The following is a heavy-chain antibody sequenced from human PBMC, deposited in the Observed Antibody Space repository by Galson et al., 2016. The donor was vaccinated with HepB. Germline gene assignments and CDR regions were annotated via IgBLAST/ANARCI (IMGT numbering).Heavy chain of an antibody. CDR3: AKGRERYYYDSTAFDY. CDR1: GFDFSRTS. V-gene: IGHV3-30-3*01. D-gene: IGHD3-22*01. CDR2: ISYDENHN. Sequence: SLRLSCAASGFDFSRTSFHWVRQAPGKGLEWVAGISYDENHNVQADSVKGRFTISRDNATNTLFLQMNSLRPQDTAVYFCAKGRERYYYDSTAFDYWGQGTLVTVSS. J-gene: IGHJ4*02.